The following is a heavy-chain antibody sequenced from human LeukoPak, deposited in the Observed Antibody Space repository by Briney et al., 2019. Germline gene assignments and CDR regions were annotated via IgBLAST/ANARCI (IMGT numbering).Heavy chain of an antibody. CDR1: GYTLTELS. CDR2: FDPEYGET. CDR3: ATLSAGRLDCSSTSCYPRYYYYMDV. D-gene: IGHD2-2*01. J-gene: IGHJ6*03. Sequence: ASVKVSCKVSGYTLTELSMHWVRQAPGKGLEWMGGFDPEYGETIYAQKFQGRVTMTEDTSTDTAYMELSSLRSEDTAVYYCATLSAGRLDCSSTSCYPRYYYYMDVWGKGTTVTVSS. V-gene: IGHV1-24*01.